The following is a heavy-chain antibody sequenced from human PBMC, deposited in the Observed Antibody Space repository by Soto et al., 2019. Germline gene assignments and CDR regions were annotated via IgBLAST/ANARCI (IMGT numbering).Heavy chain of an antibody. CDR3: AREAGYCTNGVCYTPFDY. D-gene: IGHD2-8*01. V-gene: IGHV3-30-3*01. Sequence: GGSLRLSCAASGFTFSSYAMHWVRQAPGKGLEWVAVISYDGSNKYYADSVKGRFTISRDNSKNTLYLQMNSLRAEDTAVYYCAREAGYCTNGVCYTPFDYWGQGTLVTVSS. CDR2: ISYDGSNK. CDR1: GFTFSSYA. J-gene: IGHJ4*02.